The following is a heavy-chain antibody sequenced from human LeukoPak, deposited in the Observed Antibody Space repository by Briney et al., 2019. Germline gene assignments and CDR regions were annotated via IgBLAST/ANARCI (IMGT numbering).Heavy chain of an antibody. J-gene: IGHJ3*02. V-gene: IGHV3-30*04. CDR3: ARDQHGDYVGAFDI. CDR1: GFTFSSYA. Sequence: GGSLRLSCAASGFTFSSYAMHWVRQAPGKGLEWVAVISYDGSNKYYADSVKGRFTISRDNSKNTLYLQMNSLRAEDTAVYYCARDQHGDYVGAFDIWGQGTMVTVSS. D-gene: IGHD4-17*01. CDR2: ISYDGSNK.